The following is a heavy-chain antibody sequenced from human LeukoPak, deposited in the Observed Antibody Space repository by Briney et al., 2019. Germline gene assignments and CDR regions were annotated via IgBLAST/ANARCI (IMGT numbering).Heavy chain of an antibody. CDR1: GFTFNSYA. V-gene: IGHV3-23*01. D-gene: IGHD4-17*01. CDR3: TTPLYGDYYFDY. J-gene: IGHJ4*02. CDR2: ISGSGGST. Sequence: PGGSLRLSCAASGFTFNSYAMSWVRQAPGKGLEWVSAISGSGGSTYYADSVKGRFTIPRDNSKNTLYLQMNSLKTEDTAVYYCTTPLYGDYYFDYWGQGTLVTVSS.